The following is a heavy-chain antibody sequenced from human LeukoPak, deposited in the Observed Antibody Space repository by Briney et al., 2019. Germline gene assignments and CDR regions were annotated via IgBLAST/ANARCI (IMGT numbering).Heavy chain of an antibody. D-gene: IGHD3-22*01. CDR3: AGHDSSGHAGGY. CDR2: INHSGST. CDR1: GGSFSGYY. V-gene: IGHV4-34*01. J-gene: IGHJ4*02. Sequence: SETLSLTCAVYGGSFSGYYWSWIRQPPGKGLEWIGEINHSGSTNYNPSLKSRVTISVDTSKNQFPLKLSSVTAADTAVYYCAGHDSSGHAGGYWGQGTLVTVSS.